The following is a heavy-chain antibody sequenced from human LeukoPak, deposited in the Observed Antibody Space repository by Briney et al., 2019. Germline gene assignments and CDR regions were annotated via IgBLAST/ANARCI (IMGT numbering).Heavy chain of an antibody. CDR1: GGSTSSYY. J-gene: IGHJ4*02. CDR3: ARGGTYGLAGTLDY. V-gene: IGHV4-4*07. D-gene: IGHD3-10*01. CDR2: IYTSGST. Sequence: SETLSLTCRVSGGSTSSYYWTWIRQPAGKGLEWIGRIYTSGSTNYNPSLKSRITISVDKSKNQFSLRLSSVTAADTAVYYCARGGTYGLAGTLDYWGQGTLVTVSS.